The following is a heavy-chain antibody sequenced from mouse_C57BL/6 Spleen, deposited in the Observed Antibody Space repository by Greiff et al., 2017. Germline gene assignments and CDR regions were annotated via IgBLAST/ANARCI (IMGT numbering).Heavy chain of an antibody. J-gene: IGHJ3*01. V-gene: IGHV5-9-1*02. CDR3: TRGEFDYGGAWFAY. CDR2: ISSGGDYT. CDR1: GFTFSSYA. Sequence: EVQLVESGEGLVKPGGSLKLSCAASGFTFSSYAMSWVRQTPEKRLEWVAYISSGGDYTYYADTVKGRFTISRDKARNTLYLQMSSLKSEDTAMYYCTRGEFDYGGAWFAYWGQGTLVTVSA. D-gene: IGHD2-4*01.